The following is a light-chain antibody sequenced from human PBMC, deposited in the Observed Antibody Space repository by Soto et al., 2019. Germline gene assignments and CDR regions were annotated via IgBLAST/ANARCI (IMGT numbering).Light chain of an antibody. V-gene: IGLV1-40*01. J-gene: IGLJ3*02. Sequence: QPVLTQPPSVSGAPGQGVTISCTGSSSNIGAGYDVHWYQQLPGTSPKLLIFGNANRPSGVPDRFSGSKSGTSASLAIAGLQAEDEADYYCQSYDSSLSGSWVFGGGTKVTVL. CDR1: SSNIGAGYD. CDR2: GNA. CDR3: QSYDSSLSGSWV.